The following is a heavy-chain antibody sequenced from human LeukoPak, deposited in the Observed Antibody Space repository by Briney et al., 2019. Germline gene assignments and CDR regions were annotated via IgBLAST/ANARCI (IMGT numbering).Heavy chain of an antibody. CDR3: ARDPPLRF. V-gene: IGHV3-7*03. J-gene: IGHJ4*02. D-gene: IGHD2/OR15-2a*01. Sequence: GGSLRLSCAASGFTFSGYWMSWVRQAPGKGLEWVANIKQDGSEKYYVDSVKGRFTISRDNAKNSLYLQMNSLRAEDTAVYYWARDPPLRFRGQGTLVTVSS. CDR2: IKQDGSEK. CDR1: GFTFSGYW.